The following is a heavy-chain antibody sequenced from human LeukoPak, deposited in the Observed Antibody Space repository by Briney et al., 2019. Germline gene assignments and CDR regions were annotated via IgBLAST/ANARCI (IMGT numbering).Heavy chain of an antibody. J-gene: IGHJ4*02. CDR3: ARELTPNYYDSSGYYK. Sequence: SETLSLTCTVSGGSISSGSYYWSWIRQPAGKGLEWSVRIYTNGSTNYNPSPTSRVPISVDTSKNQFSLKLSSVTAADTAVYYCARELTPNYYDSSGYYKWGQGTLVTVSS. D-gene: IGHD3-22*01. CDR1: GGSISSGSYY. CDR2: IYTNGST. V-gene: IGHV4-61*02.